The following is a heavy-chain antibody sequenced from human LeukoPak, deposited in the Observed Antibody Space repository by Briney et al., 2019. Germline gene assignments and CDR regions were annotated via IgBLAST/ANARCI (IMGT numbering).Heavy chain of an antibody. D-gene: IGHD2-2*01. CDR3: ARGEYQLPNGRATGWFDP. V-gene: IGHV4-34*01. Sequence: SETLSLTCAVYGGSFTNDYWGWIRQPPGKGLEWIGELNRSGGTNYNPSLKSRVTISVDTSKKQLSLKVRSVTAADTAVYYCARGEYQLPNGRATGWFDPWGPGTLVTVSS. CDR1: GGSFTNDY. CDR2: LNRSGGT. J-gene: IGHJ5*02.